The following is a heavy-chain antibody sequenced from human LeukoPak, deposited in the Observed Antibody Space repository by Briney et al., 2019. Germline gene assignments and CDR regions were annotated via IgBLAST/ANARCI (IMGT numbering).Heavy chain of an antibody. CDR1: GVSISSSNSY. Sequence: SETLSLTCTVSGVSISSSNSYWGWIRQPPGTGLEWIGSIYYTGNTYYNASLKSRVTISIDTSKNQFSLKLSSVTAADTAVYYCARGLRWRSNWFDPWGQGTLVTVSS. J-gene: IGHJ5*02. CDR2: IYYTGNT. CDR3: ARGLRWRSNWFDP. V-gene: IGHV4-39*07. D-gene: IGHD4-23*01.